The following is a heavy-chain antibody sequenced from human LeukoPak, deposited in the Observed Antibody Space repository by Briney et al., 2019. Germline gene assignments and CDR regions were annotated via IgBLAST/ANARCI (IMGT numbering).Heavy chain of an antibody. Sequence: GRSLRLSCAAPGFTFSSYGMHWVRQAPGKGLEWVAVISYDGSNKYYADSVKGRFTISRDNSKNTLYLQMNSLRAEDTAVYYCAKVETGSWGQGTLVTVSS. CDR1: GFTFSSYG. J-gene: IGHJ4*02. CDR3: AKVETGS. CDR2: ISYDGSNK. D-gene: IGHD7-27*01. V-gene: IGHV3-30*18.